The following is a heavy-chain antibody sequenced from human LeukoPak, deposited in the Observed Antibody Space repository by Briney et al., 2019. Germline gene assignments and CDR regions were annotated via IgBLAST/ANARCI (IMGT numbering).Heavy chain of an antibody. D-gene: IGHD6-19*01. CDR1: GGTFSSYA. J-gene: IGHJ6*03. Sequence: ASVKVSCKASGGTFSSYAISWVRQAPGQGLEWMGGIIPIFGTANYAQKFQGRVTITADKSTSTAYMELSSLRSEDTAVYYCARDAVAGTLGYYYYYMDVWGKGTTVTIS. CDR3: ARDAVAGTLGYYYYYMDV. CDR2: IIPIFGTA. V-gene: IGHV1-69*06.